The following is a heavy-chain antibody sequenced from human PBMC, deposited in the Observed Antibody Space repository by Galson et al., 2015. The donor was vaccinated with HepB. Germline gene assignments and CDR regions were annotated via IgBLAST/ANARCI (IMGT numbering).Heavy chain of an antibody. Sequence: CAISGDSVSSNSAAWNWIRQSPSRGLEWLGRTYYRSKWYNDYAVSVKGRITINPDTSKNQFSLQLNSVTPEDTAVYYCARDSPRSYYYDSSGYYYEPDAFDIWGQGTMVTVSS. CDR3: ARDSPRSYYYDSSGYYYEPDAFDI. CDR1: GDSVSSNSAA. J-gene: IGHJ3*02. CDR2: TYYRSKWYN. V-gene: IGHV6-1*01. D-gene: IGHD3-22*01.